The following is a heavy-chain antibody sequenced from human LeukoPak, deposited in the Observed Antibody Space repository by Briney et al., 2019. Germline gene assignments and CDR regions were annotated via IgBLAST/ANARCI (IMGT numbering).Heavy chain of an antibody. V-gene: IGHV4-39*07. J-gene: IGHJ4*02. Sequence: SETLSLTCTVSGGSVTNTNNYWAWTRQPPGGGLEWIGSVYHSGITYYTPSLKSRVSISVDTSRNHFSLKVTSVTAADTVVYYCAREWQYQFDYWGQGRLVTISS. CDR3: AREWQYQFDY. D-gene: IGHD4-11*01. CDR1: GGSVTNTNNY. CDR2: VYHSGIT.